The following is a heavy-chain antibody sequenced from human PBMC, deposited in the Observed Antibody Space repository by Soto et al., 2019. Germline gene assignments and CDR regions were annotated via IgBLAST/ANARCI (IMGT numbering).Heavy chain of an antibody. Sequence: ASVKVSCKASGGTFSSYAISWVRQAPGQGLEWMGGIIPIFGTANYAQKFQGRVTITADKSTSTAYMELSSLRSEDTAVYYCARGGTIFGVVDNYGMDVWGQGTTVTAP. CDR2: IIPIFGTA. J-gene: IGHJ6*02. CDR1: GGTFSSYA. CDR3: ARGGTIFGVVDNYGMDV. V-gene: IGHV1-69*06. D-gene: IGHD3-3*01.